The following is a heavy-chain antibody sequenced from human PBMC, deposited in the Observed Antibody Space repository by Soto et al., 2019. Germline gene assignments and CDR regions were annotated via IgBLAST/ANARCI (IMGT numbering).Heavy chain of an antibody. V-gene: IGHV1-3*04. D-gene: IGHD3-16*01. Sequence: QVQVVQSGAEVKKPGASVKVSCKASGYTFTTYAIHWVRQAPGQSLEWMGWINTGNGNTYYSQKMQARVTITRDTDASTAYMDVSRMRSEDTAVYYCARSRVRGGYCFDYWGQGALVTVSS. CDR1: GYTFTTYA. CDR3: ARSRVRGGYCFDY. J-gene: IGHJ4*02. CDR2: INTGNGNT.